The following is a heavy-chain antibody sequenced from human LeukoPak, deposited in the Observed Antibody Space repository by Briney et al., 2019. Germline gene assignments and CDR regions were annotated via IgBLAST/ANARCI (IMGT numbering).Heavy chain of an antibody. CDR2: IYYSGST. V-gene: IGHV4-59*01. Sequence: SETLSLTCTVSGGSISNYYWSWIRQPPGKGLEWIGYIYYSGSTNYNPSLNSRVTISVDTSKNQFSLKLSSVTAADTAVYYCARQSIAARRAFDIWGQGTMVTVSS. CDR1: GGSISNYY. D-gene: IGHD6-6*01. J-gene: IGHJ3*02. CDR3: ARQSIAARRAFDI.